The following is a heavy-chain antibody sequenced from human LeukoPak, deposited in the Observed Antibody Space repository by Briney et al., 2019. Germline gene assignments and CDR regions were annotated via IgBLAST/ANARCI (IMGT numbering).Heavy chain of an antibody. V-gene: IGHV1-24*01. CDR1: GYSLLEVA. D-gene: IGHD3-9*01. CDR3: AMTDRYAGRPFDY. CDR2: FDPEDGEDGET. Sequence: ASVKVSCKVSGYSLLEVAMHWVRQAPGKGLEWVGSFDPEDGEDGETHYAQKFQGRVTMTEDASTDTAYMELTSLSSEDTALYYCAMTDRYAGRPFDYWGQGTLVTVSS. J-gene: IGHJ4*02.